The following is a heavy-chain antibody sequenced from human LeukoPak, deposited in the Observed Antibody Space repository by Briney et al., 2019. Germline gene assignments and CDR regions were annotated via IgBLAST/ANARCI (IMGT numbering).Heavy chain of an antibody. V-gene: IGHV3-48*03. Sequence: PGGSLRLSCAASGFTFSSYEMNWVRQAPGKGLEWVSYISSSGSTIYYADSVKGQFTISRDNAKNSLYLQMNSLRAEDTAVYYCAKIGPGVLSYYFDYWGQGTLVTVSS. J-gene: IGHJ4*02. CDR3: AKIGPGVLSYYFDY. CDR2: ISSSGSTI. CDR1: GFTFSSYE. D-gene: IGHD3-16*02.